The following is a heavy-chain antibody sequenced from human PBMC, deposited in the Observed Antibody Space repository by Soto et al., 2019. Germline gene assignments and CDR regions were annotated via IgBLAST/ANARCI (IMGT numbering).Heavy chain of an antibody. CDR3: TTDGKTPYSCSWYLNNWFDP. J-gene: IGHJ5*02. Sequence: EVQLVESGGGLVKPGGSLRLSCAASGFTFSNAWMSWVRQAPGKGLEWVGRIKSKTDGGTTDYAAPVKGRFTISRDDSKNTLYLQMNSRKTEETAVYYCTTDGKTPYSCSWYLNNWFDPWCQGTLVTVSS. CDR1: GFTFSNAW. D-gene: IGHD6-13*01. CDR2: IKSKTDGGTT. V-gene: IGHV3-15*01.